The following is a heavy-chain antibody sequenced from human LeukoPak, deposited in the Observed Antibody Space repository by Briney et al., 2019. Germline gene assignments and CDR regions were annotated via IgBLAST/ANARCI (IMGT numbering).Heavy chain of an antibody. J-gene: IGHJ3*02. V-gene: IGHV4-4*07. Sequence: SETLSLTCTVSGGSIRSYYWSWIRQPAGKGLAWIERIYTSGSTNYNPSLKSRVTMSVDTYKNQFSLKLSSVTAADTAVYYCARAHPQRSSGYGAFDIWGQGTMVTVSS. D-gene: IGHD3-3*01. CDR2: IYTSGST. CDR1: GGSIRSYY. CDR3: ARAHPQRSSGYGAFDI.